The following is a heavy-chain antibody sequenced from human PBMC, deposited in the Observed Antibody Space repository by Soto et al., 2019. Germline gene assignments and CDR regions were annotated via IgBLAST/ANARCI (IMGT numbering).Heavy chain of an antibody. CDR3: AREGSLGIAARPFYGYYYMDI. CDR1: GGSFSGYY. V-gene: IGHV4-34*01. Sequence: SETLSLTCAVYGGSFSGYYWSWIRQPPGKGLEWIGEINHSGSTNYNPSLKSRVTISVDTSKNQFSLKLSSVTAADTAVYYCAREGSLGIAARPFYGYYYMDIWGKGTTVTVSS. CDR2: INHSGST. J-gene: IGHJ6*03. D-gene: IGHD6-6*01.